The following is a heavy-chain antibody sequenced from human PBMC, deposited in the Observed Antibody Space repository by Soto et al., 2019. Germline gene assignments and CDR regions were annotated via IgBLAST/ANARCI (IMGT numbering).Heavy chain of an antibody. CDR2: IRQDGGEK. CDR1: GFTFSSYW. D-gene: IGHD6-6*01. CDR3: AADPRPQLVPIDY. V-gene: IGHV3-7*01. J-gene: IGHJ4*02. Sequence: EVQLVESGGGLVQPGGSLRLSCAASGFTFSSYWMSWVRQAPGKGLEWVANIRQDGGEKYYVDSVKGRFTVSRDNAKNSLYLQMNSLRAEDTAVYFCAADPRPQLVPIDYWGQGTLVIVSS.